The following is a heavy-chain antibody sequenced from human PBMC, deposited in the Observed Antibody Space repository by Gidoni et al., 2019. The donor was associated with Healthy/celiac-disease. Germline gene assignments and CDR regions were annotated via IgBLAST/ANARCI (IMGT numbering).Heavy chain of an antibody. Sequence: QAQLVHSGAEVKKAGASVQFSCKAYGYTFTGYYMHWVRQAPGQRLEWMGWINPNSGDTNDAQNFQGRVTMTRDKSISTAYMELSRLRSDDTAVYYCAREWGYSDIWGQGTMVTVSS. CDR1: GYTFTGYY. V-gene: IGHV1-2*02. D-gene: IGHD5-12*01. CDR3: AREWGYSDI. J-gene: IGHJ3*02. CDR2: INPNSGDT.